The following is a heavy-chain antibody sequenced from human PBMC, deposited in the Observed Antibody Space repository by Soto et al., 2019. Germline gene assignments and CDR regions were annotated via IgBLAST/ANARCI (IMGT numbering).Heavy chain of an antibody. D-gene: IGHD3-10*01. V-gene: IGHV4-4*07. J-gene: IGHJ4*02. CDR2: VYSSGTT. Sequence: LSLTCSVSGGSINSYWWSWIRQPAGKGLEWIGRVYSSGTTDYNPSLNSRATLSVETSKNQFSLRLSSVTAADTAVYYCARDIGSYAYGEGYWGQGIQVTVSS. CDR3: ARDIGSYAYGEGY. CDR1: GGSINSYW.